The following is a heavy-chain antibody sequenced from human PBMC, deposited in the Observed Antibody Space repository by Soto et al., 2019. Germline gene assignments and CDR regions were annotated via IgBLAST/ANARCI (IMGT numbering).Heavy chain of an antibody. V-gene: IGHV3-48*03. J-gene: IGHJ5*01. Sequence: PWGSLRLSCQASVFNCRMYEMHWVRKAPGKGLEWVSYISSSGLTTYYADFAEGRFTISRDNAKDSLYLHLNSLRVGDTAVYYCARYGTRGDWWGLGTQVTVSS. CDR2: ISSSGLTT. D-gene: IGHD3-10*01. CDR3: ARYGTRGDW. CDR1: VFNCRMYE.